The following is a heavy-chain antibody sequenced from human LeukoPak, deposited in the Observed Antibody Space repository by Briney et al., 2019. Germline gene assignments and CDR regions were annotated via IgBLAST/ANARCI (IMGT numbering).Heavy chain of an antibody. Sequence: GRSLRLSCAASGFTFSSNAMHWVRQAPGKGLEWVAVIWYDGSAKNYADSVKGRFTISRDNSKNTLDLQMNSLRAEDTAVYYCAKDASSYSGSYFDFWGQGTLVTVSS. CDR2: IWYDGSAK. J-gene: IGHJ4*02. CDR3: AKDASSYSGSYFDF. D-gene: IGHD1-26*01. CDR1: GFTFSSNA. V-gene: IGHV3-33*06.